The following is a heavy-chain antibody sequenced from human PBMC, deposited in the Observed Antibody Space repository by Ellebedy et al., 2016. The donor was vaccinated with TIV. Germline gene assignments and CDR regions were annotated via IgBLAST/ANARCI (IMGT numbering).Heavy chain of an antibody. CDR2: INQDGSEK. CDR1: GLTFSSYW. Sequence: GGSLRLSFAAPGLTFSSYWMSWVRQTPGKGLEWVANINQDGSEKYYVDSVRGRFTISRDNAKNSLYLQMNSLGADDSAVYYCATDGSYGDYRSPAHAFEFWGQGTMVTVSS. D-gene: IGHD4-17*01. CDR3: ATDGSYGDYRSPAHAFEF. V-gene: IGHV3-7*01. J-gene: IGHJ3*01.